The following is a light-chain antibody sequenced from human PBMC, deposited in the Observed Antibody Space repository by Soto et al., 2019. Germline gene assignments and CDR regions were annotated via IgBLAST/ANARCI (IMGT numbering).Light chain of an antibody. Sequence: QSALTQPASVSGSPGQSITISCTGTSSDVGSYNLVSWYQQHPGKAPKLMIYEGSKRASGVSNRFSGSKYGNAACLTISGLQAEDEADYYCCSYAGTSYVFGTGTKLTVL. CDR1: SSDVGSYNL. V-gene: IGLV2-23*01. CDR2: EGS. J-gene: IGLJ1*01. CDR3: CSYAGTSYV.